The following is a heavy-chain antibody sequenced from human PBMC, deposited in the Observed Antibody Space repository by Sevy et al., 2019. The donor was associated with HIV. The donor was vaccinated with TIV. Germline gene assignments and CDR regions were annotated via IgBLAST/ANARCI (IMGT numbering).Heavy chain of an antibody. D-gene: IGHD3-10*01. Sequence: ASVKVSCKASGYTFLNYGISWVRQAPGQGLEWMGWISPYNGNTKYAQKLRGRVTMTTDTSTSTAYMEVRSLRSDDTAVYYCAIHGARETLSFKYYYGMDVWGQGTTVTVSS. J-gene: IGHJ6*02. CDR1: GYTFLNYG. V-gene: IGHV1-18*01. CDR2: ISPYNGNT. CDR3: AIHGARETLSFKYYYGMDV.